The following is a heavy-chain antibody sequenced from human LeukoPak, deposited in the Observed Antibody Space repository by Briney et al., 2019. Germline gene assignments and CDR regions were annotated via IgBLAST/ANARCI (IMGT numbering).Heavy chain of an antibody. J-gene: IGHJ6*02. CDR1: GFTFSSYA. Sequence: GGSLLLSCAASGFTFSSYAMSWVRPAPGKRLEWVYTISGSGGSTYYADSVKGQFTISRDNSKNTLYLQMNSRRAEARALYYCANDVVVPAAISIGGMDVWGQGTRVTVSS. CDR2: ISGSGGST. V-gene: IGHV3-23*01. D-gene: IGHD2-2*02. CDR3: ANDVVVPAAISIGGMDV.